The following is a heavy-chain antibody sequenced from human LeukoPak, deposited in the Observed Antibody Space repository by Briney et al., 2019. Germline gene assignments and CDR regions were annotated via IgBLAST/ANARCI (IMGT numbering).Heavy chain of an antibody. J-gene: IGHJ4*02. Sequence: ASVKVSCKASGYTFTSYDINWVRQAPGQGLEWMGWMNPNSGNTGYAQKSQGRVTMTRNTSISTAYMELSSLRSEDTAVYYCARSPYCSSTSCYIFFDYWGQGTLVTVSS. CDR1: GYTFTSYD. V-gene: IGHV1-8*01. CDR2: MNPNSGNT. D-gene: IGHD2-2*02. CDR3: ARSPYCSSTSCYIFFDY.